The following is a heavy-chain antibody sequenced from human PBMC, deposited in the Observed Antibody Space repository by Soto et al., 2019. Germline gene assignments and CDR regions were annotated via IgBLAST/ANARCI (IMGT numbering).Heavy chain of an antibody. V-gene: IGHV6-1*01. Sequence: KQSQTLSLTCAISGDSVSSNSAAWTWIRQSPSRGLEWLGRTYYRSKWYNDYAVSVKSRITINPDTSKNQFSLQLNSVTPEDTAVYYCARDREKGSWSLSYYYMDVWGKGTTVTVSS. CDR3: ARDREKGSWSLSYYYMDV. CDR2: TYYRSKWYN. D-gene: IGHD6-13*01. CDR1: GDSVSSNSAA. J-gene: IGHJ6*03.